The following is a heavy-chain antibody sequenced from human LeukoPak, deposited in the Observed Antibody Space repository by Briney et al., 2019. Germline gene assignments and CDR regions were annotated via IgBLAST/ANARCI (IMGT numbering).Heavy chain of an antibody. CDR3: ARLIHPVTMIVVVHNGAYYFDF. J-gene: IGHJ4*02. Sequence: GGSLRLSCAASGFTFSSYCMSWVRQAPGKGLEWVANIKQDGCEKYYVDSVKGRFTISRDNAKKSLYLQMNSLRAEDTAVYYCARLIHPVTMIVVVHNGAYYFDFWGQGTLVTVSS. D-gene: IGHD3-22*01. CDR2: IKQDGCEK. CDR1: GFTFSSYC. V-gene: IGHV3-7*01.